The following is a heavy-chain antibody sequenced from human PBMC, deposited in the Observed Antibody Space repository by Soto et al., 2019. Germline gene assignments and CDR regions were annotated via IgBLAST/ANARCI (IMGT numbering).Heavy chain of an antibody. J-gene: IGHJ4*02. CDR3: ASHTYYYDSSGYQPGPFDY. CDR2: IYHSGST. D-gene: IGHD3-22*01. CDR1: GGSISSGGYS. Sequence: PSETLSLTCAVSGGSISSGGYSWSWIRQPPGKGLEWIGYIYHSGSTYYNPSLKSRVTISVDRSKNQFSLKLSSVTAADTAVYYCASHTYYYDSSGYQPGPFDYWGQGTLVTVSS. V-gene: IGHV4-30-2*01.